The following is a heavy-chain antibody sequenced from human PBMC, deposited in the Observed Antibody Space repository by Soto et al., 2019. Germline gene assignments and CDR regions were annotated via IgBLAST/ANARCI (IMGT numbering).Heavy chain of an antibody. D-gene: IGHD3-22*01. CDR3: ARAPRSRHDSSGYYPDY. J-gene: IGHJ4*02. Sequence: ASVKVSCKASGYTFTSYDINWVRQATGQGLEWMGWMIPNIGKTRYAQKFQGRVTITKNTSTSTAYMELSSLRSEDTAVYYCARAPRSRHDSSGYYPDYWGQGTLVTVSS. V-gene: IGHV1-8*01. CDR2: MIPNIGKT. CDR1: GYTFTSYD.